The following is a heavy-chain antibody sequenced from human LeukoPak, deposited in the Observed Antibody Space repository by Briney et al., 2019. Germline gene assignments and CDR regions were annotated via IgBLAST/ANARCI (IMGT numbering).Heavy chain of an antibody. D-gene: IGHD2-15*01. CDR2: IYYSGST. CDR3: ATTPNCRGGSCYSRWFDP. J-gene: IGHJ5*02. CDR1: GGTISSYY. V-gene: IGHV4-59*01. Sequence: PSETLSLTCTVSGGTISSYYWSWIRQPSGKGLEWIGYIYYSGSTNYNPSLKSRVTISVDTSKNQFSLKLSSVTAADTAVYYCATTPNCRGGSCYSRWFDPWGQGTLVTVSS.